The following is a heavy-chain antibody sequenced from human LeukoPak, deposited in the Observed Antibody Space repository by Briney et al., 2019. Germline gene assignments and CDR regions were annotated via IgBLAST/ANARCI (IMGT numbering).Heavy chain of an antibody. CDR2: INQDGSET. D-gene: IGHD6-13*01. CDR3: ARAASAGTVDY. Sequence: GGSLRLSCAASRFTFGIYWMSWVRQAPGKALEWVANINQDGSETYYVDSVEGRFTISRDNTKNSLYLQMNSLRAEDTALYYCARAASAGTVDYWGQGTLVTVSS. CDR1: RFTFGIYW. J-gene: IGHJ4*02. V-gene: IGHV3-7*01.